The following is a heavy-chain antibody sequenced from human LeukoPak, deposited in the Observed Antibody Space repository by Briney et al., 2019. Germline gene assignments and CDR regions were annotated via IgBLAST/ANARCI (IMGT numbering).Heavy chain of an antibody. V-gene: IGHV3-30*02. CDR1: GFTFSSYG. CDR2: IRYDGSNK. Sequence: GGSLRLSCAASGFTFSSYGMHWHRQAPGKGLERGAIIRYDGSNKYYADSVKGRFTISRDNSKNTLYLQMNSLRAEDTAVYYCAKDNSMQYYYDSSGPYYFDYWGQGTLVTVSS. D-gene: IGHD3-22*01. J-gene: IGHJ4*02. CDR3: AKDNSMQYYYDSSGPYYFDY.